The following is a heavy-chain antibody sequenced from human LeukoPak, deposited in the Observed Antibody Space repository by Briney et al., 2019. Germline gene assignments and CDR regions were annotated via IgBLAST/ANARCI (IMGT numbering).Heavy chain of an antibody. D-gene: IGHD5-18*01. CDR2: MYYTGGT. J-gene: IGHJ4*02. CDR1: GGSISSTSHY. Sequence: PSETLSLTCTVSGGSISSTSHYWGWIRQPPGKGLEWIGSMYYTGGTHYNPSLKSRVTISVDTSKNQFSLKLSSVTAADTAVYYCARVFGYSCGHIGYWGRGTLVTVSS. V-gene: IGHV4-39*07. CDR3: ARVFGYSCGHIGY.